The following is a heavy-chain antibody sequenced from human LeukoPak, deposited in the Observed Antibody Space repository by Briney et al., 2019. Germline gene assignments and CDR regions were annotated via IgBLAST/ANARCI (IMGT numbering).Heavy chain of an antibody. CDR1: GFTFSSYA. J-gene: IGHJ4*02. Sequence: GGSLRLSCAASGFTFSSYAMSWVRQAPGKGLVWVSRIKSDGITITYADSVKGRFTISKDNAKNSLYLQMNSLRAEDTAVYYCARAGGSTVSHSDYWGQGTLVTVSS. CDR2: IKSDGITI. CDR3: ARAGGSTVSHSDY. V-gene: IGHV3-21*01. D-gene: IGHD4-17*01.